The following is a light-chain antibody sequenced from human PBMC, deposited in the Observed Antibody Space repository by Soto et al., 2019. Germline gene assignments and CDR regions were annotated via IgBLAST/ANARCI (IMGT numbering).Light chain of an antibody. Sequence: QSALTQPASVSGSPGQSLTISCTGTSSDVGGYDYVSWYQHHPGKAPTLMIYDVSNRPSGVSNRFSGSKSGNTAFLTISGLQAEEEADYYCSSYTSSSPYVFGTGTKVTV. J-gene: IGLJ1*01. CDR1: SSDVGGYDY. V-gene: IGLV2-14*03. CDR2: DVS. CDR3: SSYTSSSPYV.